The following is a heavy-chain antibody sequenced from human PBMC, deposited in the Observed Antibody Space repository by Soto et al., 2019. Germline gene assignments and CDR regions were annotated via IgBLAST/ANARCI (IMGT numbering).Heavy chain of an antibody. Sequence: SQTLCLTCTVSGGSISSYYWTWIRQFPGKGLEWIGNIYYSGSTNYNPFLKSRVTISVDTSKNQFSLKLSSVTAADTAVYYCVRANYFDYWGQGTLVTVSS. CDR2: IYYSGST. CDR1: GGSISSYY. V-gene: IGHV4-59*01. CDR3: VRANYFDY. J-gene: IGHJ4*02.